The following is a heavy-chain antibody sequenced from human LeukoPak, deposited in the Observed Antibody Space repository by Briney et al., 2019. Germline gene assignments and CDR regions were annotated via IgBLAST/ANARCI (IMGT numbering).Heavy chain of an antibody. V-gene: IGHV3-23*01. D-gene: IGHD3-22*01. CDR2: ISGSGGST. Sequence: GGSLRLSCAASGFTFSSSAMSWVRQAPGKGLEWVSAISGSGGSTYCADSVKGRFTISRDNSKNTLYLQMNSLRAEDTAVYYCAKDWGPYYDSSGIDYWGQGTLVTVSS. CDR3: AKDWGPYYDSSGIDY. CDR1: GFTFSSSA. J-gene: IGHJ4*02.